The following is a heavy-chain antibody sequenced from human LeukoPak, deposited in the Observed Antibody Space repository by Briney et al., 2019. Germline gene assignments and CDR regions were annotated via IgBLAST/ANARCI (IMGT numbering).Heavy chain of an antibody. CDR1: GYTFTGYY. CDR2: INPNSGGT. D-gene: IGHD6-19*01. CDR3: AREPWLGTKGSDY. Sequence: EASVKVSCKASGYTFTGYYMHWVRQAPGQGLEWMGWINPNSGGTNYAQKFQGRVTMTRDTSISTAYMELSRLRSDDTAVYYCAREPWLGTKGSDYWGQGTLVTVSS. V-gene: IGHV1-2*02. J-gene: IGHJ4*02.